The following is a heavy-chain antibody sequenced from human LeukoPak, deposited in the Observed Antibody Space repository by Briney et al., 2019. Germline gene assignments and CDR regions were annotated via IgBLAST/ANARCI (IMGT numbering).Heavy chain of an antibody. CDR3: ARTRGHCSSTSCYRSSYMDV. J-gene: IGHJ6*03. D-gene: IGHD2-2*01. CDR1: GYTFTSYY. Sequence: ASVKVSCKASGYTFTSYYMHWVRRAPGQGLEWMGIINPSGGGTSYAQKFQGRVTMTRDTSTSTVYMELSSLRSEDTAVHYCARTRGHCSSTSCYRSSYMDVWGKGTTVTVSS. CDR2: INPSGGGT. V-gene: IGHV1-46*03.